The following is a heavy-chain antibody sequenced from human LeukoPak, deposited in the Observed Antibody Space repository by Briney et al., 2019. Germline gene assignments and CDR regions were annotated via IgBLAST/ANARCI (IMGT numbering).Heavy chain of an antibody. V-gene: IGHV3-23*01. CDR1: GFTFSSYE. J-gene: IGHJ6*03. CDR2: ISGSGDST. Sequence: PGGSLRLSCAASGFTFSSYEMSWVRQAPGKGLEWVSGISGSGDSTFYADSVKGRFTISRDNSKNTRYLQMNSLRAEDTAVYYCAKTYYSSRAYYYYYYYMDVWGKGTTVTISS. D-gene: IGHD3-10*01. CDR3: AKTYYSSRAYYYYYYYMDV.